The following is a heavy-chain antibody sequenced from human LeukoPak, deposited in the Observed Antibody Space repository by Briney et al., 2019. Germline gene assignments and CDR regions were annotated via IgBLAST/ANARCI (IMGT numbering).Heavy chain of an antibody. Sequence: GGSLRFSCAASGFTFSDDYMSWIRQAPGKGLEWISYISYTGNTIYYADSVKGRFTISRDNAKKSLFLQMDSLRAEDTALYFCAKDADFVKYWGQGTLVTVSS. CDR1: GFTFSDDY. CDR2: ISYTGNTI. V-gene: IGHV3-11*04. CDR3: AKDADFVKY. D-gene: IGHD2/OR15-2a*01. J-gene: IGHJ4*02.